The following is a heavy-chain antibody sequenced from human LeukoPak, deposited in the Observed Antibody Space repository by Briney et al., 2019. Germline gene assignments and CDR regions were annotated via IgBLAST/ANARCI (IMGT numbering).Heavy chain of an antibody. D-gene: IGHD3-10*01. J-gene: IGHJ4*02. Sequence: PGGSLRLSCVASGFTFPTYAMMWLRQAPGKGLEWVGCIRSKADGVATEYAASMKGRFTISREHSIRIAYLQMHSVKTEDKAVYNSTSYGSGSCYFVYWGQGTLFTVSS. CDR1: GFTFPTYA. CDR3: TSYGSGSCYFVY. CDR2: IRSKADGVAT. V-gene: IGHV3-49*03.